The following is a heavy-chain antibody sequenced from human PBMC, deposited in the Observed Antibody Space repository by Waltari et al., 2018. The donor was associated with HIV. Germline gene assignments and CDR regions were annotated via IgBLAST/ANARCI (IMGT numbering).Heavy chain of an antibody. V-gene: IGHV3-53*01. CDR2: IYSGGSA. CDR3: ARGGGSEKWLGGGYFDY. Sequence: VRLMESDGGLIQPGGSLSLSCAASGSTVSSNYMSWVRRVRGKGLEWVSVIYSGGSAYYADSVKGRFTISRDNSKNTLYLHVNRLRAEDTAVYYCARGGGSEKWLGGGYFDYWGQGTLVRVSS. J-gene: IGHJ4*02. CDR1: GSTVSSNY. D-gene: IGHD6-19*01.